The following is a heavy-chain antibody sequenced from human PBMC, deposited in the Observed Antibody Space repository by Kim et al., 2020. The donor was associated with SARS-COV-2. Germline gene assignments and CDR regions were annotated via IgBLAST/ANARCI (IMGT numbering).Heavy chain of an antibody. CDR1: GYTFTGYY. Sequence: ASVKVSCKASGYTFTGYYMHWVRQAPGQGLEWMGWINPNSGGTNYAQKFQGWVTMTRDTSISTAYMGLSRLRSDDTAVYYCARAGWVYSSSWYIYYFDYWGQGTLVTVSS. CDR2: INPNSGGT. CDR3: ARAGWVYSSSWYIYYFDY. D-gene: IGHD6-13*01. V-gene: IGHV1-2*04. J-gene: IGHJ4*02.